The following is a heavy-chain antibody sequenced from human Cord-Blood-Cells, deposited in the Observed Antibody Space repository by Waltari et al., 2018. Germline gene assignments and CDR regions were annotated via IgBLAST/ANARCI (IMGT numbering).Heavy chain of an antibody. D-gene: IGHD3-22*01. V-gene: IGHV3-23*01. Sequence: EVQLLESGGGLVQPGGSLRLSCAASGFTFSSYAMSWVRQAPGKGVGWVSGISGRGGSTYYADSVKGRFTISRDNSKNTLYLQMNSLRAEDTAVYYCAKENGVVVNPFDYWGQGTLVTVSS. CDR1: GFTFSSYA. CDR2: ISGRGGST. J-gene: IGHJ4*02. CDR3: AKENGVVVNPFDY.